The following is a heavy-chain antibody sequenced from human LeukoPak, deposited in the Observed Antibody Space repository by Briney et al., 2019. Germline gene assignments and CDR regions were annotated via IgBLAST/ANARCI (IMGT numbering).Heavy chain of an antibody. CDR1: GGSISTYY. D-gene: IGHD3-9*01. J-gene: IGHJ4*02. CDR3: ARDGGKGWLWFDY. V-gene: IGHV4-59*01. CDR2: IHYSGST. Sequence: SETLSLTCTVSGGSISTYYWSWIRQPPGKGLEWIAYIHYSGSTNYNPSLKSRVTISVDTSKNQFSLKLSSVTDADTAVYYCARDGGKGWLWFDYWGQGTLVTVSS.